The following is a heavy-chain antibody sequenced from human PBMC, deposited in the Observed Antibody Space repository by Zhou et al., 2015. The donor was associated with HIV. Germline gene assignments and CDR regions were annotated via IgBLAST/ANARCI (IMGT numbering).Heavy chain of an antibody. D-gene: IGHD6-13*01. J-gene: IGHJ6*02. CDR2: IIPIFGTA. CDR3: AREEKQQLVSKRRYYYGMDV. Sequence: QVQLVQSGAEVKKPGSSVKVSCKASGGTFSSYAISWVRQAPGQGLEWMGGIIPIFGTANYAQKFQGRVTITADESTSTAYMELSSLRSEDTAVYYCAREEKQQLVSKRRYYYGMDVWGQGTTVTVSS. V-gene: IGHV1-69*01. CDR1: GGTFSSYA.